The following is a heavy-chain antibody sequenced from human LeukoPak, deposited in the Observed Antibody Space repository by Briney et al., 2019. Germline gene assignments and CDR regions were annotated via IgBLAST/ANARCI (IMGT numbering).Heavy chain of an antibody. CDR2: ICDGGSKT. J-gene: IGHJ4*02. CDR3: AKVQLGIGVDY. CDR1: GFSFSSYA. Sequence: GGSLRLSCAASGFSFSSYAVSWVRQAPGRGLEWVSGICDGGSKTYDADSVKGRFTISRDDYKNTLYLQMNSLRDEDTAVYYCAKVQLGIGVDYWGQGTLVTVSS. V-gene: IGHV3-23*01. D-gene: IGHD7-27*01.